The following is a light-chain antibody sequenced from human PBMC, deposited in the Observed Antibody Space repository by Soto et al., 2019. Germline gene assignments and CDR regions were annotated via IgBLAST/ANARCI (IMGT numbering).Light chain of an antibody. J-gene: IGKJ1*01. Sequence: EIILKQSPVTLSVSQGERATLSCRASQSVGSNLAWYQQKPGQAPRLLIYGASTRATGVPPRFSGSGSGTEFTLTISSLQSEDFAVYYCQKFNKWPWTFGQGTKVDIK. CDR2: GAS. V-gene: IGKV3-15*01. CDR3: QKFNKWPWT. CDR1: QSVGSN.